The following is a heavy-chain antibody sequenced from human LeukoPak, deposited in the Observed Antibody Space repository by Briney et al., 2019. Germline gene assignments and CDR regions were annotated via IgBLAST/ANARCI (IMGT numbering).Heavy chain of an antibody. CDR3: VRLLDNDSSGDPDTFDM. Sequence: SETLSLTCTVSGGSINSHFWSWIRRPPGKGLEWIGFMSYSGRSRYNPSLQSRVTISVDTSESIFSLKLTSVTAADTAGYYCVRLLDNDSSGDPDTFDMWGQGTVVIVSS. CDR1: GGSINSHF. CDR2: MSYSGRS. J-gene: IGHJ3*02. D-gene: IGHD3-22*01. V-gene: IGHV4-59*11.